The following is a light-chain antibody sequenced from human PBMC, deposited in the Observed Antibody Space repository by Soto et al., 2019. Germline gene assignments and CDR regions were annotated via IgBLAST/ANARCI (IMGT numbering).Light chain of an antibody. V-gene: IGKV1-5*03. Sequence: DIQVTQSPSTLSASVGDRVTITCRASQSISSWLAWYQQKPGKAPKLLIYKASGLESGVPSRFSGSGSGTVFTLTISSLQSEDFAVYFCQHYNNWPPQFTFGGGTKVDIK. CDR2: KAS. J-gene: IGKJ4*01. CDR3: QHYNNWPPQFT. CDR1: QSISSW.